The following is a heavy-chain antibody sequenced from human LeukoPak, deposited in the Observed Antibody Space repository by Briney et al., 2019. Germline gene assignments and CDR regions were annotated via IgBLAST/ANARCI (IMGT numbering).Heavy chain of an antibody. CDR3: ARASGLLWFREQPYYYYMDV. D-gene: IGHD3-10*01. CDR2: IYYSGST. V-gene: IGHV4-59*01. Sequence: PSETLSLTCPVSGGSISSYYWSWIRQPPGKGLEWIGYIYYSGSTNYNPSLKSRVTISVDTSKNQFSLKLSSVTAADTAVYYCARASGLLWFREQPYYYYMDVGGKGTTVTVSS. J-gene: IGHJ6*03. CDR1: GGSISSYY.